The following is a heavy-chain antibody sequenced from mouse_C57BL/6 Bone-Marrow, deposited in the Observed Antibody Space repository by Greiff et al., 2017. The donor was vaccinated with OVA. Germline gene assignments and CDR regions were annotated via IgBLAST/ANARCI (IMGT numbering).Heavy chain of an antibody. V-gene: IGHV2-2*01. J-gene: IGHJ2*01. CDR3: ARNGNYDFDY. CDR2: IWRGGSA. D-gene: IGHD2-1*01. Sequence: VQLQQSGPGLVQPSPSLSITCTVSGFSFTSYGVHWVRQSPGKGLEWLGVIWRGGSADYNAAFISRLSISKDNSKSQVFFKMNRLQADDTAIYYCARNGNYDFDYWGQGTTLTVSS. CDR1: GFSFTSYG.